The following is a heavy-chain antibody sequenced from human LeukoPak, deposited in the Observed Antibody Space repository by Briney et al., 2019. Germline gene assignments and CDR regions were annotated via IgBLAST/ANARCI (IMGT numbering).Heavy chain of an antibody. CDR2: ISAYNGNT. D-gene: IGHD2-15*01. J-gene: IGHJ6*02. CDR3: VRDNCSGGSCFYYYGMDV. Sequence: GASVKVSCKASGYTFTSSGISWVRQAPGQGLEWMGWISAYNGNTNYAQKLQGRVTMTTDTSTSTAFMELRSLRSDDTAAYYCVRDNCSGGSCFYYYGMDVWGRGTTVTVSS. CDR1: GYTFTSSG. V-gene: IGHV1-18*01.